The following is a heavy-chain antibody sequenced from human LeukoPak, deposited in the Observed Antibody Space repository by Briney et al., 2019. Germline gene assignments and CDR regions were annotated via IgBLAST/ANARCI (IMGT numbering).Heavy chain of an antibody. CDR1: GYSFTSYY. Sequence: GASVKVSCKAAGYSFTSYYMHWVRQAPGQGLEWMGIINPSGGSTSYAQKFQGRVTMTRDMSTSTVYMEVSSLRSEDTAVYYCARVLYSGSPDAFDIWGQGTMVTVSS. CDR3: ARVLYSGSPDAFDI. J-gene: IGHJ3*02. CDR2: INPSGGST. D-gene: IGHD1-26*01. V-gene: IGHV1-46*01.